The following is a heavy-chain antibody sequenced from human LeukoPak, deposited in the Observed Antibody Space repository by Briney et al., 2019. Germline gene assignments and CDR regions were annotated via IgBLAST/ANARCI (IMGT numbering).Heavy chain of an antibody. Sequence: ASVKVSCKASGYTFTDYFMNWVRQAPGQGLEWMGWINPNSGGTNYAQKFQGRVTMTRDTSISTAYMELSRLNSDDTAVYYCARGVTGIYYYYYMDVWGTGTTVTVSS. CDR1: GYTFTDYF. D-gene: IGHD3-10*01. V-gene: IGHV1-2*02. CDR3: ARGVTGIYYYYYMDV. J-gene: IGHJ6*03. CDR2: INPNSGGT.